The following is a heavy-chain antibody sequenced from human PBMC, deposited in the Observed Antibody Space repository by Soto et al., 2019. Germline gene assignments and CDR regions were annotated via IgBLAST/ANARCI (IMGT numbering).Heavy chain of an antibody. CDR1: GFAFSSRG. CDR2: ISYDGRNE. CDR3: VKDFGSGYLQVGADL. J-gene: IGHJ5*02. D-gene: IGHD2-15*01. V-gene: IGHV3-30*18. Sequence: GGSLRLSCRASGFAFSSRGMHWVRQAPGKGLEWVALISYDGRNEKYAESLKGRFTISRDNSESTLYLQMNGLRPEDAAVYYCVKDFGSGYLQVGADLWGQGTQVTVSS.